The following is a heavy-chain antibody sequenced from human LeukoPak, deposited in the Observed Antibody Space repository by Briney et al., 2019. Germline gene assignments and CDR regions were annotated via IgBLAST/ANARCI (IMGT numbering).Heavy chain of an antibody. J-gene: IGHJ4*02. CDR2: IYHSGST. Sequence: WETLSLTCTVSGASVSSSGYYWSWIRQPPGKGLGLIGYIYHSGSTNYYPSLKNRVTISVDTSKNQFSLKLTSMTAADTTVYYCGRENIAATGTSAFFDYWGQRTLVTDPS. D-gene: IGHD6-13*01. V-gene: IGHV4-61*08. CDR1: GASVSSSGYY. CDR3: GRENIAATGTSAFFDY.